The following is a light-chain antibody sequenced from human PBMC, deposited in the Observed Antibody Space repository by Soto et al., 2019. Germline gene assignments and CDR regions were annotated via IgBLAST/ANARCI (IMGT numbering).Light chain of an antibody. CDR1: ETVSTN. CDR3: QQYSNWPPAIT. J-gene: IGKJ5*01. Sequence: EIVLTQSPATLSVSPGERATLSCRATETVSTNLAWFQRKAGQPPRLLIYGSSTRATGVPDRFSGGGSGTEFALIISSLQSEDVAVYYCQQYSNWPPAITFGQGTRLEIK. V-gene: IGKV3-15*01. CDR2: GSS.